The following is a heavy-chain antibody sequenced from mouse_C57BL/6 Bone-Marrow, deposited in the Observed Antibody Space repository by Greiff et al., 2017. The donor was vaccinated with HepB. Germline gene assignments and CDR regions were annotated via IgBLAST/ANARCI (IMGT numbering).Heavy chain of an antibody. J-gene: IGHJ4*01. CDR3: ANTVVAPYYYAMDY. CDR1: GFTFSDYG. D-gene: IGHD1-1*01. CDR2: ISSGSSTI. Sequence: DVKLVESGGGLVKPGGSLKLSCAASGFTFSDYGMHWVRQAPEKGLEWVAYISSGSSTIYYADTVKGRFTISRDNAKNTLFLQMTSLRSEDTAMYYCANTVVAPYYYAMDYWGQGTSVTVSS. V-gene: IGHV5-17*01.